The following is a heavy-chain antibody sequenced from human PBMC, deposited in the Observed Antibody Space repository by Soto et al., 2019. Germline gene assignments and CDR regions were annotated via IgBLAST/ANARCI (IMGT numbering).Heavy chain of an antibody. CDR3: ARAERPYGDYDNYYYAMDV. CDR2: FIPIYGTR. Sequence: SVKVSCKASGGTFSRYATSWVRRAPGQGLEWIGGFIPIYGTRNYAQKFQGRVTITADESTSTAYMELSSLRSEDTAVYYCARAERPYGDYDNYYYAMDVWDQGTSVTVSS. CDR1: GGTFSRYA. D-gene: IGHD4-17*01. V-gene: IGHV1-69*13. J-gene: IGHJ6*02.